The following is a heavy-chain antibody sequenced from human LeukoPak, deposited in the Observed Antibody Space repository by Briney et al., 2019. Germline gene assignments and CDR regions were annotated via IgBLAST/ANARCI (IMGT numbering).Heavy chain of an antibody. CDR3: ASHEREYYYDSSGYLGY. Sequence: GSLRLSCAASGFTFSSYAMSWVRQAPGEGLEWVSAISGSGGSTYYADSVKGRFTISRDNSKNTLYLQMNSLRAEDTAVYYCASHEREYYYDSSGYLGYWGQGTLVTVSS. CDR1: GFTFSSYA. D-gene: IGHD3-22*01. CDR2: ISGSGGST. J-gene: IGHJ4*02. V-gene: IGHV3-23*01.